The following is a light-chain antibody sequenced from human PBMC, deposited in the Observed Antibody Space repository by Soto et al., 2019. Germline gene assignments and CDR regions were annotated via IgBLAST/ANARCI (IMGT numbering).Light chain of an antibody. CDR2: DAS. Sequence: EIVLTQSPATLSLSPGERATLSCRASQSISSYLAWYQQKPGQAPSLLIYDASNRATDIPAKFTGSGSGTDFTLTISSLEPEDCAVYYCQQRSNWPPTFGQGTKLEI. CDR1: QSISSY. V-gene: IGKV3-11*01. J-gene: IGKJ2*01. CDR3: QQRSNWPPT.